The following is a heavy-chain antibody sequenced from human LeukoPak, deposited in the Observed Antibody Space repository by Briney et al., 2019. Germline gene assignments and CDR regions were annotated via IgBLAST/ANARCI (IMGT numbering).Heavy chain of an antibody. V-gene: IGHV1-2*02. Sequence: GASVKVSCKASGYTFTGYYMHWVRQAPGQGLEWMGWINPNSGGTNYAQKFQGRVTMTRDTSISTAYMELSRLRSDDTAVHYCARVSTPDFWSSLGFYYFDYWGQGTLVTVSS. CDR1: GYTFTGYY. D-gene: IGHD3-3*01. CDR2: INPNSGGT. J-gene: IGHJ4*02. CDR3: ARVSTPDFWSSLGFYYFDY.